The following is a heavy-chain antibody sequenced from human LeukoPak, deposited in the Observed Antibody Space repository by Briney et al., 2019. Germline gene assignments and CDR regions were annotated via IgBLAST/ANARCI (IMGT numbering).Heavy chain of an antibody. CDR2: ISSSSSYI. Sequence: TGGSLRLSCAASGFTFSSYSMNWVRQAPGKGLEWVSSISSSSSYIYYADSVKGRFTISRDNAKNSLYLQMNSLRAEDTAVYYCARELEDSSGPNAFDIWGQGTMVTVSS. D-gene: IGHD3-22*01. CDR1: GFTFSSYS. V-gene: IGHV3-21*01. CDR3: ARELEDSSGPNAFDI. J-gene: IGHJ3*02.